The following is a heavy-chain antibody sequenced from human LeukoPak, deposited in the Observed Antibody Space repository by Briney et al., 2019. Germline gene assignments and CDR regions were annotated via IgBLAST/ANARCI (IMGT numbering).Heavy chain of an antibody. CDR3: ATMCGGSRASRYCGGWFHDAFDI. J-gene: IGHJ3*02. V-gene: IGHV1-69*01. Sequence: SVKISCKASGGTFTSYAIGWVRQAPGQGLEWMGGIIPIFGAARYAPKFQGRVTITADESTSTAYMKLSSLKSWNTAVYYCATMCGGSRASRYCGGWFHDAFDIWGQGTMVTVSS. D-gene: IGHD2-21*01. CDR2: IIPIFGAA. CDR1: GGTFTSYA.